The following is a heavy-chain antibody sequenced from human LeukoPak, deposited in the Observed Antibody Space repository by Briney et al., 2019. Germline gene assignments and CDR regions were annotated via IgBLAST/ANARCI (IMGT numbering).Heavy chain of an antibody. D-gene: IGHD3-9*01. CDR1: GGSISSGDYY. Sequence: SETLSLTCTVSGGSISSGDYYWSWIRQPPGKGLEWIGYIYYSGSTYYNPSLKSRVTISVDTSKNQFSLKLSSVTAADTAVYYCAGLASGYYDILTGYSDFDYWAREPWSPSPQ. CDR3: AGLASGYYDILTGYSDFDY. J-gene: IGHJ4*02. V-gene: IGHV4-30-4*01. CDR2: IYYSGST.